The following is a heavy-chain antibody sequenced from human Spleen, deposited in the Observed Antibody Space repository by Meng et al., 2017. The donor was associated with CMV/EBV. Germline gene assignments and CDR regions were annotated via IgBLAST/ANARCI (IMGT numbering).Heavy chain of an antibody. D-gene: IGHD3-10*01. CDR2: IYYTGST. V-gene: IGHV4-39*07. CDR1: GGSISSTSYY. CDR3: ARDPRVNGMDV. Sequence: SETLSLTCTVSGGSISSTSYYWGWIRQPPGKGLEWIGNIYYTGSTYYNPSLKGRVTISVDTSKNQFSLKLSSVTAADTAVYYCARDPRVNGMDVWGQGTTVTVSS. J-gene: IGHJ6*02.